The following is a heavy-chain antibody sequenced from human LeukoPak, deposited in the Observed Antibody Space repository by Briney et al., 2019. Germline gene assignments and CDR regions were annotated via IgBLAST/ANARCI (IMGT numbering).Heavy chain of an antibody. CDR3: ARDRGFSYGIDF. D-gene: IGHD5-18*01. Sequence: GESLRLSCAASGFTFSDYWMSWVRQAPGKGLEWVANIQQDGSEKYYVDSVKGRFTISRDNAKKSLFLQVSSLRGEDTAVYYCARDRGFSYGIDFWGRGTLVTVSS. V-gene: IGHV3-7*04. CDR1: GFTFSDYW. J-gene: IGHJ4*02. CDR2: IQQDGSEK.